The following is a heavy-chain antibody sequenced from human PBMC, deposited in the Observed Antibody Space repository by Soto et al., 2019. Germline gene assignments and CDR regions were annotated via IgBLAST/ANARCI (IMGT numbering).Heavy chain of an antibody. CDR3: ARGGVLLWFGESSYYGMDV. CDR1: GDSVSSNSAA. Sequence: SQTLSLTCAISGDSVSSNSAAWNWIRQSPSRGLEWLGRTYYRSKWYNDYAVSVKSRITINPDTSKNQFSLQLNSVTPEDTAVYYCARGGVLLWFGESSYYGMDVWGQGTTVTVSS. V-gene: IGHV6-1*01. D-gene: IGHD3-10*01. J-gene: IGHJ6*02. CDR2: TYYRSKWYN.